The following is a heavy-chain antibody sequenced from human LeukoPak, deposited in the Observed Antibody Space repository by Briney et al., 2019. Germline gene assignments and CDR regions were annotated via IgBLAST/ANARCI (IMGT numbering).Heavy chain of an antibody. CDR3: ASTITTVRGVSNAFDI. D-gene: IGHD3-10*01. J-gene: IGHJ3*02. CDR2: FDPEDGET. V-gene: IGHV1-24*01. Sequence: ASVKVSCKVSGYTLTELSMHWVRQAPGKGLEWMGGFDPEDGETIYAQKFQGRVTMTEDTSTDTAYMELSSLRSEDTAVYYCASTITTVRGVSNAFDIWGQGTMVTVSS. CDR1: GYTLTELS.